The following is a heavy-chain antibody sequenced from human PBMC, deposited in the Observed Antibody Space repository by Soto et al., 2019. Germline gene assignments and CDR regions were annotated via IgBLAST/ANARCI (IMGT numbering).Heavy chain of an antibody. Sequence: GGSLRLSCAASGFTFTRYSMNWVRQAPGKGLEWVSSISSTTNYIYYADSMKGRFTISRDNAKNSVYLEMNSLSAEDTAVYYCARESEDLTSNFDYWGQGTLVTVSS. V-gene: IGHV3-21*01. CDR2: ISSTTNYI. J-gene: IGHJ4*02. CDR1: GFTFTRYS. CDR3: ARESEDLTSNFDY.